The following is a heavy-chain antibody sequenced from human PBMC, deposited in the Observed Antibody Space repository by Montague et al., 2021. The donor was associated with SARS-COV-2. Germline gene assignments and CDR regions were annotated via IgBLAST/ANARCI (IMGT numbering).Heavy chain of an antibody. J-gene: IGHJ6*02. CDR1: GGSVSSGDYS. Sequence: TLSLTCVVSGGSVSSGDYSWSWIRQSPGKGLEWIGYIYQSGXAXYXXSLKSRVTISIDTSNNQFSLNLRSVTAADTGLYYCAKGTRMYGMDFWGQGTTVTVSS. CDR3: AKGTRMYGMDF. CDR2: IYQSGXA. V-gene: IGHV4-30-2*06. D-gene: IGHD3-10*01.